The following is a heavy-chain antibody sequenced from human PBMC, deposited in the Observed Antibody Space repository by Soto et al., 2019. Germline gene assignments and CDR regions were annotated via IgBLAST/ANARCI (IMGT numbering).Heavy chain of an antibody. CDR2: ISYDGKYK. Sequence: HPGGSLRLSCAASGFTFNYHGMHWVRQAPGKGLEWMAVISYDGKYKFYGDSVKGRFTISRDNAKNTLYLQMNSLRPEDTAVYYCAKDHSIEVVVVAGYFDYWGQGALVTVSS. J-gene: IGHJ4*02. V-gene: IGHV3-30*18. CDR1: GFTFNYHG. D-gene: IGHD2-15*01. CDR3: AKDHSIEVVVVAGYFDY.